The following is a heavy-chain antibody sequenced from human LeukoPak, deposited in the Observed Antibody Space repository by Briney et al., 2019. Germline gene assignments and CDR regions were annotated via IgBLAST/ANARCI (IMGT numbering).Heavy chain of an antibody. CDR2: ISGSGAST. D-gene: IGHD6-6*01. Sequence: GGSLRLSCAAPGFTFSSYSMSWARQAPGKELEWVSTISGSGASTYYADSVKGRFTISRDNSENTLYLQVNSLRAEDTAVYYCAKDLVRAQGGRSWYFDLWGRGTLVTVSS. V-gene: IGHV3-23*01. J-gene: IGHJ2*01. CDR1: GFTFSSYS. CDR3: AKDLVRAQGGRSWYFDL.